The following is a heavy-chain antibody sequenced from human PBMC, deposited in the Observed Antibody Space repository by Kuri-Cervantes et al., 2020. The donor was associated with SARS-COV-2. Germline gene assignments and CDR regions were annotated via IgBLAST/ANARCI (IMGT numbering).Heavy chain of an antibody. CDR1: AFTFSSYA. D-gene: IGHD6-6*01. V-gene: IGHV3-23*01. J-gene: IGHJ6*02. Sequence: GESLKISCAASAFTFSSYAMHWVRQAPGKGLEWVSAIDGSSGDTYYADSVKGRCTISRDNSKNTLYLQMNSLRAEDTAVYYCAKVDSSSPYYYYYGMDVWGQGTTVTVSS. CDR2: IDGSSGDT. CDR3: AKVDSSSPYYYYYGMDV.